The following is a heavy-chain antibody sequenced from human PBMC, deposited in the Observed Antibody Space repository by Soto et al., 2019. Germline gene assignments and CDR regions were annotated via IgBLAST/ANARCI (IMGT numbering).Heavy chain of an antibody. CDR2: ISYDGSNK. CDR1: GFTFSSYG. CDR3: ANAGPLAGTMSYYYYYGMDV. D-gene: IGHD1-7*01. Sequence: PGGSLRLSCAASGFTFSSYGMHWVRQAPGKGLEGVAVISYDGSNKYYEDSVKGRFTISRDNSKNTLYLQMKSLRAEDTAVYYCANAGPLAGTMSYYYYYGMDVWGQGTTVTVSS. V-gene: IGHV3-30*18. J-gene: IGHJ6*02.